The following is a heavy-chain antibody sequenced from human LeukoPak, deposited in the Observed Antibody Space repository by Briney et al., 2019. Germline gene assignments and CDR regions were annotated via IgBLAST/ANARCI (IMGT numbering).Heavy chain of an antibody. V-gene: IGHV4-34*01. D-gene: IGHD3-22*01. CDR1: GGSFSGYY. Sequence: SETLSLTCAVYGGSFSGYYWSWIRQPPGKGLEWIGEINHSGSTNYNPSLKSRVTISVDTSKNQFSLKLGSVTAADTAVYYCARDRAYYYDSSGYYHDYWGQGTLVTVSS. CDR2: INHSGST. J-gene: IGHJ4*02. CDR3: ARDRAYYYDSSGYYHDY.